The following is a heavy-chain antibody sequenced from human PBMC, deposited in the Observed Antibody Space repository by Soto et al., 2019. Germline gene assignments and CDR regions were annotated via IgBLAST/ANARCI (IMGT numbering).Heavy chain of an antibody. CDR3: ARGVVPAARGHWFDP. CDR2: IYHSGST. J-gene: IGHJ5*02. Sequence: SETLSLTCGVSGGSISGSNCWSCVRQPPGKGLEWIGEIYHSGSTNYNPSLKSRVTISVDKSKNQFSLKLSSVTAADTAVYYCARGVVPAARGHWFDPWGQGTLVTVSS. V-gene: IGHV4-4*02. D-gene: IGHD2-2*01. CDR1: GGSISGSNC.